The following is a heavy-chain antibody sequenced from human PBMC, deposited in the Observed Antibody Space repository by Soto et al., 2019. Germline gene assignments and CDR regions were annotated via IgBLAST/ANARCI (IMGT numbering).Heavy chain of an antibody. V-gene: IGHV3-72*01. D-gene: IGHD5-18*01. CDR3: ARGGGYSYGYYFDY. Sequence: GESLKISCAASGFTFSDHYMDWVRQAPGKGLEWVGRTRNKANSYTTEYAASVKGRFTISRDDSKNSLYLQMNSLKTEDTAVYYCARGGGYSYGYYFDYWGQGTLVTVSS. J-gene: IGHJ4*02. CDR2: TRNKANSYTT. CDR1: GFTFSDHY.